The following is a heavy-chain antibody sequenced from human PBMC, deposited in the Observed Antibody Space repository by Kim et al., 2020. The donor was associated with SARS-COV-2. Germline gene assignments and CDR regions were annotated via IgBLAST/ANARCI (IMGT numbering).Heavy chain of an antibody. D-gene: IGHD6-13*01. J-gene: IGHJ4*02. CDR3: ARLDSSSWSN. Sequence: DTTYRPPFQGQVTISADKSISTAYLQWSSLKASDTAMYYCARLDSSSWSNWGQGTLVTVSS. CDR2: DT. V-gene: IGHV5-51*01.